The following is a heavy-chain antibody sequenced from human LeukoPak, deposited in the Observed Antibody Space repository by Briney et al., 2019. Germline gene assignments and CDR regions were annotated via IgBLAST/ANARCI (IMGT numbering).Heavy chain of an antibody. CDR1: GFTFSSYA. D-gene: IGHD2/OR15-2a*01. J-gene: IGHJ2*01. CDR3: ARAYCNGNNCYWYFDL. V-gene: IGHV3-23*01. Sequence: PGGSLRLSCAASGFTFSSYAMSWVRQTPVKGLEWVSVISGSGDSTYYVDSVKGRFTISRDNAKNSLYLQMNSLRAEDTAVYYCARAYCNGNNCYWYFDLWGRGTLVTVSS. CDR2: ISGSGDST.